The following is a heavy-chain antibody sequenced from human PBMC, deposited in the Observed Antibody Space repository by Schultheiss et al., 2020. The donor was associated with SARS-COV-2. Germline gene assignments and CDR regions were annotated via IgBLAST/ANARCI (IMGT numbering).Heavy chain of an antibody. CDR2: IWYDGSNK. Sequence: GGSLRLSCAASGFTFSNHAMHWVRQAPGKGLEWVAVIWYDGSNKYYGDSVKARFTISRDNSKNTLYLQMNSLRAEDTAVYYCARSYYYDSSGYYEYYFDYWGQGTLVTVSS. CDR1: GFTFSNHA. D-gene: IGHD3-22*01. CDR3: ARSYYYDSSGYYEYYFDY. J-gene: IGHJ4*02. V-gene: IGHV3-33*08.